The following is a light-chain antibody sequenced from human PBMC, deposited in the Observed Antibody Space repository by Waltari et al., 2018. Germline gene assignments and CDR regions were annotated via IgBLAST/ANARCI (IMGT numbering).Light chain of an antibody. Sequence: DIQMTQSPSTLSASVGDRVTITCRASQSISSWLAWYQQKPGKAPKLLIYKASSLESGVPSRFSGSGSGTEFTLTISSLQPDDFATYYCQQYNSYSFTFGPGPKWISN. CDR3: QQYNSYSFT. CDR2: KAS. CDR1: QSISSW. V-gene: IGKV1-5*03. J-gene: IGKJ3*01.